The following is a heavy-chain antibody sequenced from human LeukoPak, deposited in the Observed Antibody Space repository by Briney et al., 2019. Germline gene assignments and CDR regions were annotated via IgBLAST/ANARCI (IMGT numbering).Heavy chain of an antibody. CDR3: ARDSVRQVDLSPYHAFDI. D-gene: IGHD5-12*01. Sequence: PGGSLRLSCAASGFTFSRYAMHWVRQTPGRGLAWVTVISYDGSNKYYADSVKGRFTISRDNSKNTLYLQMNSLRAEDTDVYYCARDSVRQVDLSPYHAFDIWGQGTMVTVSS. J-gene: IGHJ3*02. V-gene: IGHV3-30*04. CDR1: GFTFSRYA. CDR2: ISYDGSNK.